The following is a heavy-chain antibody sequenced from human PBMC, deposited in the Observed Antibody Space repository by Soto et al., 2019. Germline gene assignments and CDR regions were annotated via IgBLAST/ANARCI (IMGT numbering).Heavy chain of an antibody. CDR3: AVLTPCGSGNYCAFDM. CDR1: GYTFTSYG. CDR2: ISAYNGNT. J-gene: IGHJ3*02. D-gene: IGHD3-10*01. V-gene: IGHV1-18*01. Sequence: ASVKVSCKASGYTFTSYGISWVRQAPGQGLEWMGWISAYNGNTNYAQKLQGRVTMTTDTSTSTAYMELRSLRSDDTALYYCAVLTPCGSGNYCAFDMWGQGTMVTVSS.